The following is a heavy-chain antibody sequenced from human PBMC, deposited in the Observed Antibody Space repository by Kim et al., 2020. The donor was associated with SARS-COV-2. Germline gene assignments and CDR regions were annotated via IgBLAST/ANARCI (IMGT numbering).Heavy chain of an antibody. CDR3: VKELRGSQYVLSQ. CDR1: GFAFDAYS. CDR2: INRDSRRS. Sequence: GGSLRLSCAASGFAFDAYSMHWVRQAPEKGLEWVSLINRDSRRSYYAESVGGRFTISRDNSRDFLFLDMNSLTFDDTALYYCVKELRGSQYVLSQWGQGTLVTVSS. J-gene: IGHJ4*02. V-gene: IGHV3-43*01. D-gene: IGHD1-26*01.